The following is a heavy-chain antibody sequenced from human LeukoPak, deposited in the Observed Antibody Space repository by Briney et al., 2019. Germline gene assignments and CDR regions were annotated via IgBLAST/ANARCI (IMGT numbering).Heavy chain of an antibody. J-gene: IGHJ4*02. CDR2: ISYDGSNK. CDR3: ARDNGMGSSTWYSVVGY. V-gene: IGHV3-30-3*01. D-gene: IGHD6-13*01. CDR1: GFTFSTYA. Sequence: GGSLRLSCAASGFTFSTYAMQWVRQAPGKGLEWVAVISYDGSNKYYADSVKGRFTISRGNSRNTLYLEMNSLRAEDSAVYYCARDNGMGSSTWYSVVGYWGQGTLVTVSS.